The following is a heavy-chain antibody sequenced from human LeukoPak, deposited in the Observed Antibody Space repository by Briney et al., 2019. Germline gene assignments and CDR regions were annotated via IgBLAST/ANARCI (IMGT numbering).Heavy chain of an antibody. D-gene: IGHD1-26*01. CDR1: GYAISSGHY. CDR2: FYAGGSI. J-gene: IGHJ6*03. Sequence: SETLSLTCVVSGYAISSGHYWGWIRQSPGKGLEWIGSFYAGGSIYYNPSLKSRVTIVEDTSRNQFSLKMTSVTAADTAVYYCSRLRGYSGNYGARDRLYYYYYMDVWGKGTTVTVSS. V-gene: IGHV4-38-2*01. CDR3: SRLRGYSGNYGARDRLYYYYYMDV.